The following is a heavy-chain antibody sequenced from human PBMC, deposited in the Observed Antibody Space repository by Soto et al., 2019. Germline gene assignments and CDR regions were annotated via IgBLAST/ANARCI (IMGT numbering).Heavy chain of an antibody. V-gene: IGHV4-34*01. Sequence: ETLSLTCAVHGGSFSGFYWTWIRQPPGKGLEWIGEINHSGSSNYNPPLKSRVTMSLDTSRNQFSLSLNSVTAADTAVYYCARMAGPWYFDLWGRGTLVTVSS. CDR2: INHSGSS. CDR1: GGSFSGFY. CDR3: ARMAGPWYFDL. J-gene: IGHJ2*01.